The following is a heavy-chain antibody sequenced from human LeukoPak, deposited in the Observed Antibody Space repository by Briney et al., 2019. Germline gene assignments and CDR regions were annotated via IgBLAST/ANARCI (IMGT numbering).Heavy chain of an antibody. Sequence: PGGSLRLSCAASGFTFSSYAMSWLRQAPGKGLEWVSAISENDGTTYYADSVKGRSTISRDNSKNTLSLQLNSLRAEDTAVYYCAKEGPTGTTKFDYWGQGTLVTVSS. D-gene: IGHD1-1*01. CDR1: GFTFSSYA. CDR3: AKEGPTGTTKFDY. V-gene: IGHV3-23*01. J-gene: IGHJ4*02. CDR2: ISENDGTT.